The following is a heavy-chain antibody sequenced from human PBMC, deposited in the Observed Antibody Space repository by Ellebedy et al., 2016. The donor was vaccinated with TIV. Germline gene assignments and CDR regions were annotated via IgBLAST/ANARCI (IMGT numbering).Heavy chain of an antibody. CDR2: IIPIFGTA. CDR3: ARGVYGFWSGTSGLYYFDY. V-gene: IGHV1-69*13. D-gene: IGHD3-3*01. Sequence: SVKVSXXASGGTFSSYAISWVRQAPGQGLEWMGGIIPIFGTANYAQKFQGRVTITADESTSTAYMELSSLRSEDTAVYYCARGVYGFWSGTSGLYYFDYWGQGTLVTVSS. J-gene: IGHJ4*02. CDR1: GGTFSSYA.